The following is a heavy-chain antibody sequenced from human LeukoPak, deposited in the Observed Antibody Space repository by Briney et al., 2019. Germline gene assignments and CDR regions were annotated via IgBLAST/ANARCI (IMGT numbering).Heavy chain of an antibody. Sequence: PGGSLRLSRAASGFTFSSYWMHWVRQAPGKGLVWVSRVNSDGSTTTYADSVKGRFTISRDNAKNTLSLQMNSLRAEDTAVYYRARDFSSSSYYFDYWGQGTLVSVSS. V-gene: IGHV3-74*01. CDR2: VNSDGSTT. CDR3: ARDFSSSSYYFDY. J-gene: IGHJ4*02. D-gene: IGHD6-13*01. CDR1: GFTFSSYW.